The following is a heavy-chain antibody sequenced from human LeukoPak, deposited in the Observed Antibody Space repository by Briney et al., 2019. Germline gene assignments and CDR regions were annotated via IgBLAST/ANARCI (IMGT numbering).Heavy chain of an antibody. V-gene: IGHV3-66*01. CDR2: IYSGGST. Sequence: GGSLRLSCAASGFTVTNNYVTWVRQAPGKGLEWVSVIYSGGSTYYADSVKGRFTISRDNSKNTLYLQMNSLRAEDTAVYYCAKDTTYSSSFLGYWGQGTLVTVSS. CDR3: AKDTTYSSSFLGY. CDR1: GFTVTNNY. D-gene: IGHD6-13*01. J-gene: IGHJ4*02.